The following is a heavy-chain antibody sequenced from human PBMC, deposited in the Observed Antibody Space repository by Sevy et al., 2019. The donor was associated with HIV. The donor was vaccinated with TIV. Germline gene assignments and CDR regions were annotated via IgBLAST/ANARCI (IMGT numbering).Heavy chain of an antibody. D-gene: IGHD1-26*01. J-gene: IGHJ4*02. CDR2: INSDGSTT. V-gene: IGHV3-74*01. Sequence: GGSLRLSCAASGFTFSSYWMHWVRHAPGKGLVWVSRINSDGSTTNYAYSVKGRFTISRDNAKNTLYLQMYSLRGEDTAVYYCARYVGATYPIDYWGQGTLVTVSS. CDR1: GFTFSSYW. CDR3: ARYVGATYPIDY.